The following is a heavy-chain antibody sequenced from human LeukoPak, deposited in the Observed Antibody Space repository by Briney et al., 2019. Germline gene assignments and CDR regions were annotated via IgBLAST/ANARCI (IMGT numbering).Heavy chain of an antibody. Sequence: ASVKVSCKASGGTFSSYAISWVRRAPGQGLEWMGGIIPIFGTANYAQKFQGRVTITTDESTSTAYMELSSLRSEDTAVYYCARVRPGGYRLGYFGYWGQGTLVTVSS. CDR3: ARVRPGGYRLGYFGY. CDR1: GGTFSSYA. J-gene: IGHJ4*02. D-gene: IGHD3-16*02. V-gene: IGHV1-69*05. CDR2: IIPIFGTA.